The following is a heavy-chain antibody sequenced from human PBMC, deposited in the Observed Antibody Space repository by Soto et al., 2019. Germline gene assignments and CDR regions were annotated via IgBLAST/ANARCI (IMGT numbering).Heavy chain of an antibody. D-gene: IGHD6-19*01. J-gene: IGHJ5*02. Sequence: PSETLSLTCTVSCGSISSYYWSWIRQPPGKGLEWIGYIYYSGSTNYNPSLKSRVTISVDTSKNQFSLKLSSVTAADTAVYYCARVMDTYSSGWYWFDPWGQGTLVTVSS. CDR1: CGSISSYY. CDR3: ARVMDTYSSGWYWFDP. CDR2: IYYSGST. V-gene: IGHV4-59*08.